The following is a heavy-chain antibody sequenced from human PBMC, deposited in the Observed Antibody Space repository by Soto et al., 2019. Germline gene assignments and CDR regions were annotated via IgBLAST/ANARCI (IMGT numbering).Heavy chain of an antibody. CDR3: ARATDYYYYGMDV. J-gene: IGHJ6*02. CDR1: GFTFSSYW. Sequence: GESLKISCAASGFTFSSYWMHWVRQAPGKGLVWVSRINSDGSSTSYADSVKGRFTISRDNAKNTLYLQMNSLRAEDTAVYYCARATDYYYYGMDVWGQGTTVTVSS. V-gene: IGHV3-74*01. CDR2: INSDGSST.